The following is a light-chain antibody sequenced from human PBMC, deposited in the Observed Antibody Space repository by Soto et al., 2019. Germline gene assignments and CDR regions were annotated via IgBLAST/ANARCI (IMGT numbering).Light chain of an antibody. V-gene: IGKV1-12*01. CDR2: AAS. Sequence: DIQMTQSPSSLSASVGDRVTITCRASQRISSGLAWYQQRPGKAPRLLIYAASTLQIGVPSRFSGSGSGTEFTLTISSLQPEDFGTYYCQQAYGFPPFTFGQGTKLEIK. CDR1: QRISSG. J-gene: IGKJ2*01. CDR3: QQAYGFPPFT.